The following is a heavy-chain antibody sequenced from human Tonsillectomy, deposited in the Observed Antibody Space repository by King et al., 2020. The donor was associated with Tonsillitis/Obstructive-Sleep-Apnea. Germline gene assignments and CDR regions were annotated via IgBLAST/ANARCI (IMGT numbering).Heavy chain of an antibody. CDR1: CFSFTTLGVG. CDR2: IYWVDDK. Sequence: FTLKESGPTLVKPTQTLTLTCTFSCFSFTTLGVGVGWIRQPPLKALEWLALIYWVDDKRYSPSLKSRLTITKDPSKNQVVLTMTNMDPVDTATYFCAHPSSLRAFDYWGQGTLVTVSS. V-gene: IGHV2-5*02. J-gene: IGHJ4*02. CDR3: AHPSSLRAFDY.